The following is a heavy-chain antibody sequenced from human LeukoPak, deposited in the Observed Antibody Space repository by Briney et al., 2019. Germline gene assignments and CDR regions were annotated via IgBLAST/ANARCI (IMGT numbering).Heavy chain of an antibody. V-gene: IGHV4-39*01. Sequence: SETLSLTCTVPGGSISSSSYHWGWIRQPPGKGLEWIGSIYYSGSTYYNPSLKSRVTISVDTSKNQFSLKLSSVTAADTAVYYCARQGRTGTTDFDYWGQGTLVTVSS. D-gene: IGHD1-1*01. CDR2: IYYSGST. J-gene: IGHJ4*02. CDR3: ARQGRTGTTDFDY. CDR1: GGSISSSSYH.